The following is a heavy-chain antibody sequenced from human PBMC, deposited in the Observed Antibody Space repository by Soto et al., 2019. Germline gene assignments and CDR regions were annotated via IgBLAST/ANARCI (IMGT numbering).Heavy chain of an antibody. Sequence: SGEVSFRASGSTFTSYAMHWVRQAPGQRLEWMGWINAGNGNTKYSQNFQGRVAITRDTSASTAYMELSSLRSEDTAVYYCARGGARGIDYWRQGTLVTVSS. D-gene: IGHD1-26*01. CDR3: ARGGARGIDY. V-gene: IGHV1-3*01. J-gene: IGHJ4*02. CDR1: GSTFTSYA. CDR2: INAGNGNT.